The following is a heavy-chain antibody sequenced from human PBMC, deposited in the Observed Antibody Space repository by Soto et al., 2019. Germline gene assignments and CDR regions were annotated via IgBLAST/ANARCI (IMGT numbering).Heavy chain of an antibody. CDR3: VRESGAKLSSI. D-gene: IGHD6-13*01. J-gene: IGHJ4*02. Sequence: QVQLVQSGAEVKKPGSSVKVSCKASGGTFSSYRINWVRQAPGQGLEWVGGIVPIYRTADYAQKFQGRVTITADESARTSYMELRSLKSQATAVYYCVRESGAKLSSIWGQGTLVTASS. V-gene: IGHV1-69*01. CDR1: GGTFSSYR. CDR2: IVPIYRTA.